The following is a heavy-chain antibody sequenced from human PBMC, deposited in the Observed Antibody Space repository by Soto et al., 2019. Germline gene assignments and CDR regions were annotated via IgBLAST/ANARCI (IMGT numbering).Heavy chain of an antibody. CDR3: AESGSPTRMAFDI. Sequence: SVQVSCKASGGTFSIYAISWVRQAPGQGLEWMGGIIPIFGTANYAQKFQGRVTITADESTSTAYMELSSLRSEDTAVYYCAESGSPTRMAFDIWGQGTMVTVSS. CDR2: IIPIFGTA. J-gene: IGHJ3*02. CDR1: GGTFSIYA. V-gene: IGHV1-69*13. D-gene: IGHD1-26*01.